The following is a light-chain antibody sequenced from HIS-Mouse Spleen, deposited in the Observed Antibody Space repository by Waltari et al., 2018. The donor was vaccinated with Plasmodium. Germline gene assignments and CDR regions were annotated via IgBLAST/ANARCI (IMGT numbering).Light chain of an antibody. CDR3: LQDYNYPYT. CDR2: AAS. CDR1: QGISND. Sequence: AIQMTQSPSSLSASVGDRVTIPCRGSQGISNDLGRYQQKPGKATKLLISAASSLQSGGPARFSGSGSGADFTLTISSLQPEDFATYYCLQDYNYPYTFGQGTKLEIK. J-gene: IGKJ2*01. V-gene: IGKV1-6*01.